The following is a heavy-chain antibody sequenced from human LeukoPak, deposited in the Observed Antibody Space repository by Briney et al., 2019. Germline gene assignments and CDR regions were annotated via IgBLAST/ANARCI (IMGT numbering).Heavy chain of an antibody. D-gene: IGHD3-10*01. CDR2: ISGSGGST. CDR3: ARVGSYYDMDV. CDR1: GFTFSSYA. Sequence: GGSLRLSCAASGFTFSSYAMSWVRQAPGKGLEWVSAISGSGGSTYYADSVKGRFTVSRDNFQNTLYLQMNSLRAEDTAVYYCARVGSYYDMDVWGQGTTVTVSS. V-gene: IGHV3-23*01. J-gene: IGHJ6*02.